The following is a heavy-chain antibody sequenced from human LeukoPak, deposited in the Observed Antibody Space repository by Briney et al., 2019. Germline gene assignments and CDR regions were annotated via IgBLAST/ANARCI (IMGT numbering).Heavy chain of an antibody. CDR3: AKDAGKVAAAGRGLDY. CDR1: GFTFDDYA. J-gene: IGHJ4*02. V-gene: IGHV3-9*03. Sequence: GGSLRLSCAASGFTFDDYAVHWVRQAPGKGLEWVSGISWNSGSIGYADSVKGRFTISRDNAKNSLYLQMNSLRAEDMALYYCAKDAGKVAAAGRGLDYWGQGTLVTVSS. D-gene: IGHD6-13*01. CDR2: ISWNSGSI.